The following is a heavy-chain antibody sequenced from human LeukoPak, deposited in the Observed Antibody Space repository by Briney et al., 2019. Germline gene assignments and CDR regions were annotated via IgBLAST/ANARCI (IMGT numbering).Heavy chain of an antibody. J-gene: IGHJ6*03. CDR3: TGLAVAVVYYYYYMDV. CDR2: IKSKTDGGTT. CDR1: GFTFSSYW. V-gene: IGHV3-15*01. D-gene: IGHD6-19*01. Sequence: GGSLRLSCAASGFTFSSYWMSWVRQAPGKGLEWVGRIKSKTDGGTTDYAAPVKGRFTISRDDSKNTLYLQMNSLKTEDTAVYYCTGLAVAVVYYYYYMDVWGKGTTVTVSS.